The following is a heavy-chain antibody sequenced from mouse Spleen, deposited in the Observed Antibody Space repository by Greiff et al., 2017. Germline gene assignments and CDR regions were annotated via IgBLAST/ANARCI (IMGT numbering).Heavy chain of an antibody. D-gene: IGHD2-14*01. V-gene: IGHV1-80*01. CDR3: ARNHYRYGFAY. J-gene: IGHJ3*01. CDR2: IYPGDGDT. Sequence: EQSGAELVKPGASVKISCKASGYAFSSYWMNWVKQRPGKGLEWIGQIYPGDGDTNYNGKFKGKATLTADKSSSTAYMQLSSLTSEDSAVYFCARNHYRYGFAYWGQGTLVTVSA. CDR1: GYAFSSYW.